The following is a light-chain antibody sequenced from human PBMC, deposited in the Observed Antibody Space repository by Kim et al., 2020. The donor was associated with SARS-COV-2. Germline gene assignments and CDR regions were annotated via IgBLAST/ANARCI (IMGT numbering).Light chain of an antibody. CDR3: QAWVSSTWV. CDR1: KLGDKY. CDR2: QDS. V-gene: IGLV3-1*01. Sequence: SYELTQPPSVSVSPGQTASITCSGDKLGDKYACXYQQKPGQSPVLVIYQDSKRPSGIPVRFSGSNSGNTATLTISGTQAMDEAYYYCQAWVSSTWVFGGG. J-gene: IGLJ3*02.